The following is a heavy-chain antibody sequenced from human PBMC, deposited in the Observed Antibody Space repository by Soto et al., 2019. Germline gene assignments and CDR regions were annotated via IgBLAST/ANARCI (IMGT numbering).Heavy chain of an antibody. V-gene: IGHV3-23*01. CDR3: ASTYYDILTAYRSAFAI. D-gene: IGHD3-9*01. Sequence: GGSLRLSCAASGFTFSSYAMSWVRQAPGKGLEWVSAISCSGSSTYYADSVKGRFTISRDNSKNTLYLQMNSLRAEDTAVYYCASTYYDILTAYRSAFAIWGQGTLVTVSS. J-gene: IGHJ3*02. CDR1: GFTFSSYA. CDR2: ISCSGSST.